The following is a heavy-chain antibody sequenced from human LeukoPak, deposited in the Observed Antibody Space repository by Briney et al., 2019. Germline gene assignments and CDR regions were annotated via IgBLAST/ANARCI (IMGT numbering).Heavy chain of an antibody. D-gene: IGHD3-22*01. V-gene: IGHV1-8*03. Sequence: ASVRVSCKASGYIFNSYAISWVRQAPGQGLEWMGRITVHNGQTNYAQRFQGRVTITRNTSISTAYMELSSLRSEDTAVYYCARGGDYYDSSGYYSRGYMDVWGKGTTVTVSS. CDR1: GYIFNSYA. CDR3: ARGGDYYDSSGYYSRGYMDV. J-gene: IGHJ6*03. CDR2: ITVHNGQT.